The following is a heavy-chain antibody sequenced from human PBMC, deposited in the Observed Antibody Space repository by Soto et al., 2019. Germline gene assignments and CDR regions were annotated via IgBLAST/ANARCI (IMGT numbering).Heavy chain of an antibody. Sequence: EVHLVESGGGLAQPGRSLRLSCAASGFNFDNYAIDWVRQRPGKGLEWVSSIGGNSGIIGYVDSVKGRFTISRDNAKNSVYLQMNNLRPEDTALYYCVKAGYCSGGSCHHYFDSWGQGTLVTVSS. V-gene: IGHV3-9*01. CDR2: IGGNSGII. CDR3: VKAGYCSGGSCHHYFDS. J-gene: IGHJ4*02. D-gene: IGHD2-15*01. CDR1: GFNFDNYA.